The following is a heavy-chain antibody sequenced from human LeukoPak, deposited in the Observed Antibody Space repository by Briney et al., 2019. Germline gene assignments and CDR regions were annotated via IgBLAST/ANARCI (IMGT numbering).Heavy chain of an antibody. CDR1: EFTFSSYS. Sequence: GGSLTLSCAASEFTFSSYSMTWVRQAPGKGLQWVSSIGANSASMFYAESLKGRFTISRDNAKNTLYLQMNSLRAEDTAVYYCATDGGGYDLRYWGQGTLVTVSS. CDR2: IGANSASM. V-gene: IGHV3-21*01. J-gene: IGHJ4*02. D-gene: IGHD3-16*01. CDR3: ATDGGGYDLRY.